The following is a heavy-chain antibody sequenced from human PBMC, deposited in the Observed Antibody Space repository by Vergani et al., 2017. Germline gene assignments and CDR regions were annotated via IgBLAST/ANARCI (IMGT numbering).Heavy chain of an antibody. CDR2: LCPSGST. CDR3: ATGAGLFDS. J-gene: IGHJ4*02. CDR1: GAPISYWC. V-gene: IGHV4-4*07. D-gene: IGHD7-27*01. Sequence: QVQMQESGPGLVKTSETLSLTCPASGAPISYWCWSWLRQPAGKGLEWIGRLCPSGSTNYKPSLKSRVTMSIDTSKYQISLKLTSVTAADTAVYYCATGAGLFDSWGQGTLVTVSS.